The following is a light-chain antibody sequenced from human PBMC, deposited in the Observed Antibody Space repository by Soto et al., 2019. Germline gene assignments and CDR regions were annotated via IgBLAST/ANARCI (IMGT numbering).Light chain of an antibody. J-gene: IGKJ4*01. CDR3: QQYHNWPPLT. CDR2: GTS. CDR1: QNINRN. Sequence: EIVMTQSPATLSVSPGERATLSCRASQNINRNLAWYQQKPGQAPRLLIFGTSVRATDIPARFTGSGSGTEFTLTINSLQSEDFAVYYCQQYHNWPPLTFGGGTKVEIK. V-gene: IGKV3-15*01.